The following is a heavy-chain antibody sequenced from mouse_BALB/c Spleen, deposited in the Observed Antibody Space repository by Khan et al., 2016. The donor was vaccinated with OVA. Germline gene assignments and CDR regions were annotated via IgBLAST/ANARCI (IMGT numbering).Heavy chain of an antibody. CDR2: ISYSGNT. CDR3: ARVYGGDFDY. J-gene: IGHJ2*01. D-gene: IGHD1-1*01. Sequence: EVQLQESGPGLAKPSQSLSLTCTVTGYSIASDYAWNWIRQFPGNKLEWMGFISYSGNTNYNPSLKSRISITRDTSKNQFFLQLNSVTSEDTATYYCARVYGGDFDYWGQGTTLTVSS. CDR1: GYSIASDYA. V-gene: IGHV3-2*02.